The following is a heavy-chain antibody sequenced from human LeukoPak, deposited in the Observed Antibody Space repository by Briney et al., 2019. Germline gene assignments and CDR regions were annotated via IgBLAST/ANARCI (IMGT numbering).Heavy chain of an antibody. V-gene: IGHV4-59*01. CDR2: IYDSGTT. CDR3: ARLSGYCSSTSCYTDYYYYYYMDV. J-gene: IGHJ6*03. CDR1: GGSFGNYY. Sequence: SETLSLTCTVSGGSFGNYYWSWIRQPPGKGLEWIGYIYDSGTTNYNPSLKSRVTISVDTSKNQFSLKLSSVTAADTAVYYCARLSGYCSSTSCYTDYYYYYYMDVWGKGTTVTVSS. D-gene: IGHD2-2*02.